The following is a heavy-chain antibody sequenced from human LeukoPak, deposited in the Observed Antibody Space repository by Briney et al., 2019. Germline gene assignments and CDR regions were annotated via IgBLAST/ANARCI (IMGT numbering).Heavy chain of an antibody. Sequence: PSETLPLTCTVSGDSVSSNYWNWIRQPPGKGLEWIGNIYYSGTTDYNPSLKSRVTISVDTSKNQISLRLTSVTAADTAVYHCARDKGPYWYFDLWGRGTLVTVSS. CDR1: GDSVSSNY. CDR3: ARDKGPYWYFDL. CDR2: IYYSGTT. J-gene: IGHJ2*01. V-gene: IGHV4-59*02.